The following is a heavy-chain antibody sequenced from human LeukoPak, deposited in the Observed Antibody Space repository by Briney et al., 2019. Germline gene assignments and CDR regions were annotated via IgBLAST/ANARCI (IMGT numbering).Heavy chain of an antibody. V-gene: IGHV3-7*01. D-gene: IGHD6-13*01. CDR1: GFTFSRHW. J-gene: IGHJ4*02. Sequence: GGSLRLSWAASGFTFSRHWMSWVRQAPGKGLEWVANIKEDGSEKYYVDSMRGRFTISRDNARNSLYLQMNSLRAEDTAVYYCAREVHAAVTDFDYWGQGTLVTVSS. CDR2: IKEDGSEK. CDR3: AREVHAAVTDFDY.